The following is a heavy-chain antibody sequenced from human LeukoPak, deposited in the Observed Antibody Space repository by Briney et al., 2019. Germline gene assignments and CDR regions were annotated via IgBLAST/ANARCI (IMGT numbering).Heavy chain of an antibody. Sequence: SVKVSCKASGGTFSSYAISWVRQAPGQGIEWMGGIIPIFGTANYAQKFQGRVTITADKSTSTAYMELSSLRSEDTAVYYCAISPSGSPRGWFDPWGQGTLVTVSS. J-gene: IGHJ5*02. V-gene: IGHV1-69*06. CDR2: IIPIFGTA. CDR3: AISPSGSPRGWFDP. D-gene: IGHD1-26*01. CDR1: GGTFSSYA.